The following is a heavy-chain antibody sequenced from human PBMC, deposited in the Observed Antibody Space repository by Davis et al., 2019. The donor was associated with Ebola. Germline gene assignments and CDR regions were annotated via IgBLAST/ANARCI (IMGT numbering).Heavy chain of an antibody. V-gene: IGHV5-51*01. CDR2: IYPHDSQT. Sequence: GGSLRLSCKGSGYNLNNYWIAWVRQMPGKGVEWMAMIYPHDSQTKYSPSFKGLVTVSVDRSITTAYLQWSSLKASDTAMYYCAGGMMGFRLDHWGQGTPVTVSS. D-gene: IGHD2-15*01. J-gene: IGHJ4*02. CDR1: GYNLNNYW. CDR3: AGGMMGFRLDH.